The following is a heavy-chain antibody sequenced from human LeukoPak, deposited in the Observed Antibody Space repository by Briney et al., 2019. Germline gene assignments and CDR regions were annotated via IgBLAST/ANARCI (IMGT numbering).Heavy chain of an antibody. CDR1: GFTFSSYV. CDR3: AKDPADQLLYPAHFSH. J-gene: IGHJ1*01. CDR2: ISGSGVST. Sequence: GGSLRLSCAASGFTFSSYVMNWVRQAPGKGLEWVSAISGSGVSTSYADSVKGRFTISRDNSKNTLYLHMNSLRAEDTAIYFCAKDPADQLLYPAHFSHWGQGTLVTVSS. V-gene: IGHV3-23*01. D-gene: IGHD2-2*01.